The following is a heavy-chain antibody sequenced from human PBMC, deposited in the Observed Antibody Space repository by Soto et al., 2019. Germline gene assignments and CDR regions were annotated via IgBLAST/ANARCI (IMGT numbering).Heavy chain of an antibody. CDR3: ARQINGDYTAFDI. D-gene: IGHD4-17*01. CDR2: ISGSSSYI. J-gene: IGHJ3*02. V-gene: IGHV3-21*01. Sequence: GGSLRLSCAASGFTFSNYNMNWVRQAPGKRLEWVSSISGSSSYIYYADSLKGRFTISRDNAKNSLYLQMNTLRAEDTAVYYCARQINGDYTAFDIWGKGTLVTVSS. CDR1: GFTFSNYN.